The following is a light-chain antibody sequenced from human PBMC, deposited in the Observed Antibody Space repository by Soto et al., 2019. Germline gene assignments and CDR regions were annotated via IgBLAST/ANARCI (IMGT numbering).Light chain of an antibody. J-gene: IGLJ3*02. CDR3: GTWDSSLSVVVL. CDR2: ENN. Sequence: QPVLTQPPSVSAAPGQKVTISCSGSSSNIGANYVSWYQQLPGTAPKLLIYENNKRPSGIPDRFSGSKSGTSATLGITGLQTGDEADYYCGTWDSSLSVVVLFGGGTKLTVL. V-gene: IGLV1-51*02. CDR1: SSNIGANY.